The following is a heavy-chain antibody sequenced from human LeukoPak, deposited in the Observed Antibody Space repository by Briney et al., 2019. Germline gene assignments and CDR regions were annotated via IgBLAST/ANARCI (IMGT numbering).Heavy chain of an antibody. V-gene: IGHV3-9*01. CDR3: AKGLRGYYDSSGYNDAFDI. CDR1: GFGFDDYA. J-gene: IGHJ3*02. CDR2: ISWNSGRI. D-gene: IGHD3-22*01. Sequence: PGGSLRLSCAASGFGFDDYAMHWVRQGPGKGLEWVSGISWNSGRIGYADAVEGRFTISRDNAKNSLHLQMNSLRAEDTALYYCAKGLRGYYDSSGYNDAFDIWGQGTMVTVSS.